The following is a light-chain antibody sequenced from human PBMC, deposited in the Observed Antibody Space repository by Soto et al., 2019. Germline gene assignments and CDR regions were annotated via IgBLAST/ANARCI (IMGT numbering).Light chain of an antibody. J-gene: IGKJ4*01. CDR3: QQADSFPLS. V-gene: IGKV3-11*01. Sequence: EIVLTQSPATLSLSPGEIATLSCRASQSVSSYLAWYQQKPGQAPRLLIYDASNRATGIPARFSGSGSGTDFTLTISSLEPEDFATYYCQQADSFPLSFGGGTKVEI. CDR1: QSVSSY. CDR2: DAS.